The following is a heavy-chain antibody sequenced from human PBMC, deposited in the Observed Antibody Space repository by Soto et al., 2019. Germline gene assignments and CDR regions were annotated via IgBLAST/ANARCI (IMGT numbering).Heavy chain of an antibody. CDR2: ISGSGGST. CDR1: GFTFSSYA. V-gene: IGHV3-23*01. D-gene: IGHD6-13*01. CDR3: AKIEADGDAFDI. Sequence: EVQLLESGGGLVQPGGSLRLSCAASGFTFSSYAMSWVRQAPGKGLEWVSAISGSGGSTYYADSVKGRFTISRDNSKNTMYMQMNSLRAEDMAVYYCAKIEADGDAFDIWGQGTMVTVSS. J-gene: IGHJ3*02.